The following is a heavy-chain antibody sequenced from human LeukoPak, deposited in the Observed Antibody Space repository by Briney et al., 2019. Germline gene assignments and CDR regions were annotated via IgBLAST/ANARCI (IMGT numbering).Heavy chain of an antibody. D-gene: IGHD2-2*02. CDR2: VYPGDSDT. CDR1: GYSFTSYW. J-gene: IGHJ4*02. CDR3: ARLGHETAAIPEFDY. Sequence: GESLKISCKGSGYSFTSYWIGWVRQMPGKGLEWMGIVYPGDSDTRYSPSFQGQVTISADKSISTAYLQWSSLKASDTAMYYCARLGHETAAIPEFDYWGQGTLVTVSS. V-gene: IGHV5-51*01.